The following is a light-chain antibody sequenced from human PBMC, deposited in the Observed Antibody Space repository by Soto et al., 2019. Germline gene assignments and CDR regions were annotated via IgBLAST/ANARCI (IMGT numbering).Light chain of an antibody. CDR1: LRDVGAYNL. CDR2: EVR. V-gene: IGLV2-14*01. CDR3: SSYTSKSSLI. J-gene: IGLJ2*01. Sequence: QSALTQPASVSGSPGQSSTISCAGTLRDVGAYNLVSWYQQHPGRAPQLIIYEVRNRPSGISFRFSGSKSGNTASLTISGLQAEDEADYDCSSYTSKSSLIFGGGTKVTVL.